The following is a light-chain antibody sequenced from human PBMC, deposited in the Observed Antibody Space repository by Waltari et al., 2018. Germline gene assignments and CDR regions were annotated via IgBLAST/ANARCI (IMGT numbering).Light chain of an antibody. Sequence: DFQMTQSPSSLSASVGDRVTITCRASQYISTYLNWYQQKPGKGPKLLIYAASTLQSGVPSRVSGSGAGTDFTFTISSLQLEDCATYYCQQSYDTPRTFGQGTKVEVK. J-gene: IGKJ1*01. CDR1: QYISTY. V-gene: IGKV1-39*01. CDR2: AAS. CDR3: QQSYDTPRT.